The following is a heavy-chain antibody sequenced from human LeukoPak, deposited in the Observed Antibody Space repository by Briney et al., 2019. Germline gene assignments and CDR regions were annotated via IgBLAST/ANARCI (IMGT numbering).Heavy chain of an antibody. J-gene: IGHJ6*03. CDR2: IYTSGST. D-gene: IGHD3-10*01. Sequence: SETLSLTCTVSGGSISSGSYYWSWLRQPAGKGLEWIGRIYTSGSTNYNPSLKSRVTISVDTSKNQFSLKLSSVTAADTAVYYCARGITMLRYYYYMDVWGKGTTVTISS. V-gene: IGHV4-61*02. CDR1: GGSISSGSYY. CDR3: ARGITMLRYYYYMDV.